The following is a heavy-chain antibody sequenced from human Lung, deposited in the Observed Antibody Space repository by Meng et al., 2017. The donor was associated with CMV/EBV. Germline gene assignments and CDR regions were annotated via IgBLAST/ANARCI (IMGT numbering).Heavy chain of an antibody. V-gene: IGHV3-7*01. CDR3: VRGRGLDA. Sequence: GESLKISCAASGFSLSAYWMTWVRQAPGQGLEWVANIKEDGSERDYVDSVEGRFTISRDNSRNSLFLEMNSLRVGDTPVYYCVRGRGLDAWGQGTTVTVSS. D-gene: IGHD6-25*01. J-gene: IGHJ6*02. CDR1: GFSLSAYW. CDR2: IKEDGSER.